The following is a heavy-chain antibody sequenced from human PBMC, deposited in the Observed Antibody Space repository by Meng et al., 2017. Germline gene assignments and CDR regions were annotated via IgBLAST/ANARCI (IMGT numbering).Heavy chain of an antibody. J-gene: IGHJ4*02. CDR1: GFSLSTSGVG. D-gene: IGHD3-22*01. CDR2: IYWDDGQ. CDR3: AHRIRPYGSSSYYGGFDS. Sequence: SGPTLVTRTQTLTLTCTFSGFSLSTSGVGVVWSRQPPGEALEWLALIYWDDGQRYSPSLKSRLTITKDASKTQVVLTMTNMDPVDTATYYCAHRIRPYGSSSYYGGFDSWGQGTLVTVSS. V-gene: IGHV2-5*02.